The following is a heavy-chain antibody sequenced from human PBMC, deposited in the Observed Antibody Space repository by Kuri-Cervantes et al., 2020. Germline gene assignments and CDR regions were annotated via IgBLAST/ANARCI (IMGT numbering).Heavy chain of an antibody. D-gene: IGHD1-26*01. CDR1: GYTFTGYY. Sequence: GGSLRLSCKASGYTFTGYYMHWVRQAPGQGLEWMGWINPNSGGTNYAQKFQGRVTMTRDTSVSTAYMELSRLRSDDTAVYYCAREGAWELLGEPFDYWGQGTLVTVSS. CDR2: INPNSGGT. CDR3: AREGAWELLGEPFDY. V-gene: IGHV1-2*02. J-gene: IGHJ4*02.